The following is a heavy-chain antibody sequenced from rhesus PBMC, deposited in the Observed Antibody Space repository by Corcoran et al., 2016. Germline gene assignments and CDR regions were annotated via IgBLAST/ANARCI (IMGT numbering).Heavy chain of an antibody. CDR2: INPNNGNK. J-gene: IGHJ3*01. D-gene: IGHD2-27*01. Sequence: QVQLVQSGAEVKKPGSSVKVSCKASGYTFTDYYMHWVRQAPRQGLEWMGWINPNNGNKQYTKKLQGRVTMTRDKSTSTAYMELSSLRSEDTAVYYCARDKEYCSGIYCGDAFDFWGQGLRVTVSS. CDR3: ARDKEYCSGIYCGDAFDF. CDR1: GYTFTDYY. V-gene: IGHV1S2*01.